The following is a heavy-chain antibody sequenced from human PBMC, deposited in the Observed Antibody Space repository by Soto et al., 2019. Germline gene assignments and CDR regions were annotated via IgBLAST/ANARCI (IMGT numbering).Heavy chain of an antibody. J-gene: IGHJ5*02. CDR1: GFTFSSYD. V-gene: IGHV3-13*04. Sequence: EVQLVESGGGLVQPGGSLRLSCAASGFTFSSYDMHWVRQATGKGLEWVSTIGTAGDTYYPGSVKGRFTISRENAKNSLYLQMNSLRAGDTAVYYCAGGVTMVRGVIIDWFDPWGQGTLVTVSS. D-gene: IGHD3-10*01. CDR3: AGGVTMVRGVIIDWFDP. CDR2: IGTAGDT.